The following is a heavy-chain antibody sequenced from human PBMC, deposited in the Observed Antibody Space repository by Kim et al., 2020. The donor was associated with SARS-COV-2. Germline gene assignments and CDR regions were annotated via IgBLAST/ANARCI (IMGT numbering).Heavy chain of an antibody. CDR3: VRTKNSGRHYYFDS. D-gene: IGHD1-26*01. J-gene: IGHJ4*02. V-gene: IGHV3-11*03. Sequence: DSVKGRFTISRDNTKESLFLQMHSLRAEDTAIYFCVRTKNSGRHYYFDSWGQGALVTVSS.